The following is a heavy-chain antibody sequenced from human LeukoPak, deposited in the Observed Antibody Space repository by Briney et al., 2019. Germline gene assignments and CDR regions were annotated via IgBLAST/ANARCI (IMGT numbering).Heavy chain of an antibody. J-gene: IGHJ6*03. CDR2: IYWRGST. CDR1: GGSISSCDYH. Sequence: SETLSLTCTVSGGSISSCDYHWSWLRQPPGKVLECIGYIYWRGSTYYKPSLKSRVTISVDTSKNQFSLKLSSVTAADTAVYYCAREAAAARWGWYMDVWGKGTTVTVSS. D-gene: IGHD6-13*01. V-gene: IGHV4-30-4*08. CDR3: AREAAAARWGWYMDV.